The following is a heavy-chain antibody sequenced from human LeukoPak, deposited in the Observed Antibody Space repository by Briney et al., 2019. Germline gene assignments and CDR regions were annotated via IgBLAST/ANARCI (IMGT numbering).Heavy chain of an antibody. V-gene: IGHV4-59*01. CDR3: ARAWTYSGSYRFDS. D-gene: IGHD1-26*01. Sequence: SETLSLTCTVSVGSISSYYWSWIRQPPGKGLEWIGYIYYSGSTDYNPSLKSRVTISVDTSKNQFSLKLTSVTAADTAVYYCARAWTYSGSYRFDSRGQGTLVTVSS. CDR1: VGSISSYY. CDR2: IYYSGST. J-gene: IGHJ4*02.